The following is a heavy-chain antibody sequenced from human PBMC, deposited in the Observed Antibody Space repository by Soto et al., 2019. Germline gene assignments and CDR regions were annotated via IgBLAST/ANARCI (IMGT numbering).Heavy chain of an antibody. J-gene: IGHJ4*02. Sequence: EVQLVESGGGLVQPGGSLRLSCAASGFTFGSYWMSWVRQAPGKALECVANIKQDGRETYYVDSVKGRFTISRDNANSALYLQMDSLGAEDTAVYYCARGTSHYNYVHVWYWGQGTHVIVSS. D-gene: IGHD3-16*01. CDR1: GFTFGSYW. CDR2: IKQDGRET. CDR3: ARGTSHYNYVHVWY. V-gene: IGHV3-7*03.